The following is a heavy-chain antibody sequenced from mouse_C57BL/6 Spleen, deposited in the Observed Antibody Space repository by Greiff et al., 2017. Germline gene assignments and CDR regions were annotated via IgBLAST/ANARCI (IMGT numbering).Heavy chain of an antibody. D-gene: IGHD1-1*01. Sequence: VQLQQPGAELVKPGVSVKLSCKASGYTFTSYWMHWVKQRPGRGLEWIGRIDPNSGGTKYNEKFKSKATLTVDKPSSTAYMQLSILTSEDSAVYYCATYYGSSLYYAMDYWGQGTSVTVSS. CDR3: ATYYGSSLYYAMDY. J-gene: IGHJ4*01. V-gene: IGHV1-72*01. CDR1: GYTFTSYW. CDR2: IDPNSGGT.